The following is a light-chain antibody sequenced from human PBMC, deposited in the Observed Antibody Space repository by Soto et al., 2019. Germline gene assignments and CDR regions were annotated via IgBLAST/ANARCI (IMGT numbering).Light chain of an antibody. J-gene: IGKJ3*01. V-gene: IGKV3-20*01. CDR1: QSFSSSY. CDR2: GAS. CDR3: QHYGSALFT. Sequence: EIVLTQSPGTLSLSPGERATLSCRASQSFSSSYLAWYQQKPGQAPRLLIYGASSRATGIPDRFSGSGSVTDFTLTISSLEAEDFAVYYCQHYGSALFTFGPGTTGDVK.